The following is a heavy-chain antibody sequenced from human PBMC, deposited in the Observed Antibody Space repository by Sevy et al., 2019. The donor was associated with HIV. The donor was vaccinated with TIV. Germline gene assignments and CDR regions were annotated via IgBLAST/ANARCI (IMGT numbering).Heavy chain of an antibody. V-gene: IGHV3-7*01. Sequence: GGSLRLSCATSGFTFSSYWMSWVRQAPGKGLEWVANINQDGSERFNVDPVKGRFTISKDKANNSLYLQMNSLSAEDTAVYYCARGPLISGAGFSWGHGTLVTVSS. J-gene: IGHJ5*01. D-gene: IGHD6-13*01. CDR3: ARGPLISGAGFS. CDR2: INQDGSER. CDR1: GFTFSSYW.